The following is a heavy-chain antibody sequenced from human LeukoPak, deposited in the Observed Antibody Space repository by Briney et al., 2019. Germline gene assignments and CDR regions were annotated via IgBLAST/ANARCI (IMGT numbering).Heavy chain of an antibody. CDR3: AKDRTMIVVVPDAFDI. J-gene: IGHJ3*02. Sequence: GGSLRLSCAASGFRFSSYSMNWVRQAPGKGLEWVSYISSSNSTINYADSVKGRFTISRDNAKNSLYLQMNSLRAEDTAVYYCAKDRTMIVVVPDAFDIWGQGTMVTVSS. V-gene: IGHV3-48*01. CDR1: GFRFSSYS. D-gene: IGHD3-22*01. CDR2: ISSSNSTI.